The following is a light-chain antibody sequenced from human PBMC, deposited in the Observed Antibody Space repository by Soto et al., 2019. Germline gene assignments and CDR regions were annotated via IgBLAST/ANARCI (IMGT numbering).Light chain of an antibody. CDR3: QQYHTCPIT. Sequence: EIVMTQSPATLSVSPGKRATLSCRASQSVSSNLAWYQQNPGQAPRLLIYGSYTRATAIPARFSGSGSGTEFTLTISSLQSEDCAIYYCQQYHTCPITFGGGTKVDIK. CDR1: QSVSSN. J-gene: IGKJ4*01. V-gene: IGKV3-15*01. CDR2: GSY.